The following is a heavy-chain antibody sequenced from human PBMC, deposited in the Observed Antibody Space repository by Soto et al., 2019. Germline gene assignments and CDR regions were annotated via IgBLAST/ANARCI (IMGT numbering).Heavy chain of an antibody. CDR2: IYYSGST. Sequence: SETLSLTCIVSGGSISSSSYYWGWIRQPPGKGLEWIGSIYYSGSTYDNPSLKSRVTISVDTSKNQISLNLSSVTAADTAVYYCAKTHYDYVWGSYRPDAFDIWRQGTMVTVSS. CDR3: AKTHYDYVWGSYRPDAFDI. J-gene: IGHJ3*02. D-gene: IGHD3-16*02. CDR1: GGSISSSSYY. V-gene: IGHV4-39*01.